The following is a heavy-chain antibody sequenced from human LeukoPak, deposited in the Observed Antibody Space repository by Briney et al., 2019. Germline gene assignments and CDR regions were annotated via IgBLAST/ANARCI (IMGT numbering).Heavy chain of an antibody. CDR1: GGSISSGGYY. CDR3: GRGGYYYYYGMDV. Sequence: SETLSLTGTVSGGSISSGGYYWSWIRQHPGKGLEWIGYIYYSGSTSYNPSLKSRVTISVDTSKNQFSLKLSSVTAADTAVYYCGRGGYYYYYGMDVWGKGTTVTISS. CDR2: IYYSGST. D-gene: IGHD3-10*01. V-gene: IGHV4-31*03. J-gene: IGHJ6*04.